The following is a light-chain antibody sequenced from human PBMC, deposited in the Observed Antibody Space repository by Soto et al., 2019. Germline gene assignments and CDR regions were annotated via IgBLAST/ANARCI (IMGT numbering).Light chain of an antibody. CDR2: GAS. CDR3: QQRSNWPLT. CDR1: QSISSTN. Sequence: EIVFTQSPGTLSLSPGERATLSCRASQSISSTNLAWYQQKPGQAPRLLIYGASSRATGIPDRFSGSGSGTDFTLTITSLEAEDFGVYYCQQRSNWPLTFGGGTKVDIK. J-gene: IGKJ4*01. V-gene: IGKV3D-20*02.